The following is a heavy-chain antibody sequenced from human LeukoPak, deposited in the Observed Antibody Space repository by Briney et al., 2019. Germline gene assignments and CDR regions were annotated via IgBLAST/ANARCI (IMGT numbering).Heavy chain of an antibody. V-gene: IGHV3-64D*06. Sequence: GGSLRLSCSASGFTFSSYAMHWVRQAPGKGLEYVSAISSNGGSTYYADSVKCRFTISRDNSKNTLYLQMSSLRAEDTAVYYCVKGYCSSTSCLIDYWGQGTLVTVSS. CDR1: GFTFSSYA. D-gene: IGHD2-2*01. CDR3: VKGYCSSTSCLIDY. J-gene: IGHJ4*02. CDR2: ISSNGGST.